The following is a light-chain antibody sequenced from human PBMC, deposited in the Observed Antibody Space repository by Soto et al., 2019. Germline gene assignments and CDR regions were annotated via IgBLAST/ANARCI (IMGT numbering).Light chain of an antibody. CDR1: QNIYYN. V-gene: IGKV3-15*01. J-gene: IGKJ1*01. CDR3: LQYHNLWA. CDR2: RAS. Sequence: ILMPPSPATVSVSPGESATLSCRARQNIYYNVAWYQHRPGQAPRLLIYRASTRAPGVPARFSGSGSGTEFTLTISSLQPEDFTVYSCLQYHNLWAFGQGTKVEI.